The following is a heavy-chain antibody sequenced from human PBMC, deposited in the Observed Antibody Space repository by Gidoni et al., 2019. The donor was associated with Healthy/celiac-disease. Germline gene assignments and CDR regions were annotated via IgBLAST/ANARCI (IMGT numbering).Heavy chain of an antibody. Sequence: VQLVGSGGGLVKPGGSLSRSCAAPGFNFSDYYMSWIRQAPGKGLEWFSYISSSGSTIYYADSVKGRFTISRDNAKNSLYLQMNSLRAEDTAVYYCARDRGVVVPAATDYWGQGTLVTVSS. CDR1: GFNFSDYY. CDR3: ARDRGVVVPAATDY. CDR2: ISSSGSTI. J-gene: IGHJ4*02. V-gene: IGHV3-11*04. D-gene: IGHD2-2*01.